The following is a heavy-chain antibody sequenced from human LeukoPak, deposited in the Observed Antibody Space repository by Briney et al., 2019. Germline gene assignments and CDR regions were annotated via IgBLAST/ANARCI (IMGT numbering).Heavy chain of an antibody. V-gene: IGHV1-24*01. CDR2: FDPEDGET. Sequence: ASVKVSCKVSGYTLTELSMHWVRQAPGKGLEWMGGFDPEDGETIYAQEFQGRVTMTEDASTDTAYMELSSLRSEDTAVYYCATDPRAYCGGDCYYGWGQGTLVTVSS. J-gene: IGHJ4*02. D-gene: IGHD2-21*02. CDR3: ATDPRAYCGGDCYYG. CDR1: GYTLTELS.